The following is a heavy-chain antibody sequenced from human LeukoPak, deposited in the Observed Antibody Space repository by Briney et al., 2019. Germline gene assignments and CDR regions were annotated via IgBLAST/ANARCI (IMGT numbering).Heavy chain of an antibody. J-gene: IGHJ5*02. CDR3: ARADYDILTGQTYNWFDP. Sequence: TSQTLSLTCTVSGGSISSGGYYWSWIRQHPGKGLEWIGYIYYSGGTYYNPSLKSRVTISVDTSKNQFSLKLSSVTAADTAVYYCARADYDILTGQTYNWFDPWGQGTLVTVSS. V-gene: IGHV4-31*03. D-gene: IGHD3-9*01. CDR1: GGSISSGGYY. CDR2: IYYSGGT.